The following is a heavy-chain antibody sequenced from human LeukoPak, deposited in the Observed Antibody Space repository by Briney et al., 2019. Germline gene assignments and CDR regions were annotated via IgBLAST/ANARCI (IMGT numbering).Heavy chain of an antibody. V-gene: IGHV4-34*01. CDR1: GGSFSDYY. Sequence: SETLSLTCAVYGGSFSDYYWSWIRQPPGKGLEWIGEINHSGSTNYNPSLKSRVTMSLDTSKSQFSLRLSSVTAADTAVYFCARHPFATPFDYWGPGTLVTVSS. J-gene: IGHJ4*02. CDR2: INHSGST. D-gene: IGHD2-15*01. CDR3: ARHPFATPFDY.